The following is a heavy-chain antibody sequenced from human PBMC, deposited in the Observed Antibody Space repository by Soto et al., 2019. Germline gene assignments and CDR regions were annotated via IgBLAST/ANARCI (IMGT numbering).Heavy chain of an antibody. D-gene: IGHD2-2*01. CDR3: ARAGYCSSTSCPLPLFYYGMDV. CDR2: IYPGDSDT. CDR1: GYSFTSYW. V-gene: IGHV5-51*01. Sequence: PGESLKISCKGSGYSFTSYWIGWVRQMPGKGLEWMGIIYPGDSDTRYSPSFQGQVTISADKSISTAYLQWSSLKASDTAMYYCARAGYCSSTSCPLPLFYYGMDVWGRGTTVTVSS. J-gene: IGHJ6*02.